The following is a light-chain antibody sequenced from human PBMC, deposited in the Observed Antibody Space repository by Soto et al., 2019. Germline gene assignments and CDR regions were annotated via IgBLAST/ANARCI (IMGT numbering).Light chain of an antibody. V-gene: IGKV3-20*01. Sequence: ETVLTQSGATLFLSPGESATLSCRASQSVSSSYLAWYQQKPGQAPRLLIYGASSRATGIPDRFSGSGSGTDFTLTIIRLEPEDFAVYYCQQYGSSPSTFGQGTRLEIK. CDR3: QQYGSSPST. CDR2: GAS. J-gene: IGKJ5*01. CDR1: QSVSSSY.